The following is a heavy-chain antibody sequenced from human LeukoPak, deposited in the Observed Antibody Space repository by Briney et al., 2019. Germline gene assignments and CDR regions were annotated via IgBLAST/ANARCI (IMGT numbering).Heavy chain of an antibody. CDR3: ARVGDIVVVPAAHYYFDY. CDR2: IKQDGSEK. Sequence: PGGSLRLSCAASGFTFSIYWMSWVRQAPGKGLEWVANIKQDGSEKYYVDSVKGRFTISRDNAKNSLYLQMNSLRAEDTAVYYCARVGDIVVVPAAHYYFDYWGQGTLVTVSS. J-gene: IGHJ4*02. V-gene: IGHV3-7*01. CDR1: GFTFSIYW. D-gene: IGHD2-2*01.